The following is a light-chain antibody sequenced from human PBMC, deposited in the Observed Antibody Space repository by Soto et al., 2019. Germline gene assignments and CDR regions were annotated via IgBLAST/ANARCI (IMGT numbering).Light chain of an antibody. CDR2: EDN. Sequence: NFMLTQPHSVSKSPGKTVTISCTRSSGSIASNYVQWYQQRPGSSPTTVIYEDNQRPSGVPDRFSGSFDSSSNSASLTISGLKNEDEADYYCQSFDSSNQVFGGGTKLTVL. CDR3: QSFDSSNQV. J-gene: IGLJ3*02. CDR1: SGSIASNY. V-gene: IGLV6-57*01.